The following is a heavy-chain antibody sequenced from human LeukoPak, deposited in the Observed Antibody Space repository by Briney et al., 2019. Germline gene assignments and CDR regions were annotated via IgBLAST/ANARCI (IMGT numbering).Heavy chain of an antibody. D-gene: IGHD1-20*01. J-gene: IGHJ4*02. Sequence: GGSLRLSCAASEFTFSNYAMTWVRQAPGKGLKWVSTISGSGTATYYADSVKGRFTISRDNSKNTLYLQMNGLRAEDTAVYYCAKENNWDDGRFNYFDYWGQGTLVTVSS. CDR2: ISGSGTAT. CDR1: EFTFSNYA. V-gene: IGHV3-23*01. CDR3: AKENNWDDGRFNYFDY.